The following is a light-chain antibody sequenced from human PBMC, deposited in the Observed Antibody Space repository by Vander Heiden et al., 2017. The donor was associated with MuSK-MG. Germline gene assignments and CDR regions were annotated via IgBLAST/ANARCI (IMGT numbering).Light chain of an antibody. CDR1: SRHSTYT. Sequence: QVVLTQSPSASASLGASVKLTCTLSSRHSTYTIEWHQQQPGKGPRYLMQLNSGGSHIKGDGIPDRFSGSSSGAERYLTISSLQSEDEADYYCQTGGTGIRVFGGGTKLTVL. CDR3: QTGGTGIRV. CDR2: LNSGGSH. J-gene: IGLJ3*02. V-gene: IGLV4-69*01.